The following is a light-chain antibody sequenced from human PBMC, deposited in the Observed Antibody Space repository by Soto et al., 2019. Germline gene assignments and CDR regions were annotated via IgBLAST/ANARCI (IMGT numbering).Light chain of an antibody. CDR3: QLYGSSPPYI. Sequence: GLTQSPGTVSLSPGERATLSCRAIQSVSSSSLAWYQQRPGQAPRLLIFTASSRATGTPDRFSGSGSGTDFTLTISRLEPEDFAVYYCQLYGSSPPYIFGPGTKVDIK. CDR1: QSVSSSS. J-gene: IGKJ2*01. CDR2: TAS. V-gene: IGKV3-20*01.